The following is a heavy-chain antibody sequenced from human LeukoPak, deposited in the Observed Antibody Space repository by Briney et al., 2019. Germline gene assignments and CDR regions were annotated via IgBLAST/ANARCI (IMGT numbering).Heavy chain of an antibody. CDR1: GFTFKDYG. V-gene: IGHV3-9*01. CDR2: INWNGGGT. J-gene: IGHJ6*02. D-gene: IGHD1-26*01. Sequence: PGGSLRLSCAATGFTFKDYGMHWVRQPPGKGLEWVSSINWNGGGTDYADSVKGRFTISRDNAKNSLYLQLSSPRPEDTALYYCAKHMRATNTYSFFGLDVWGQRTTVTVSS. CDR3: AKHMRATNTYSFFGLDV.